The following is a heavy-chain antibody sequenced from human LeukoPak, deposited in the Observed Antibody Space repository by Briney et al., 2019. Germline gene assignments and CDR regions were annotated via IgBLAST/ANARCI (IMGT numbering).Heavy chain of an antibody. J-gene: IGHJ4*02. V-gene: IGHV4-61*09. CDR1: GASVSSGSYY. CDR3: ARSSLAVYFDY. Sequence: SQTLSLTCTVSGASVSSGSYYWNWIRQPAGKRLEWLGHIFTRGTTNYNASLESRLTISLDTARSQFSLSLTSVTAADTAMYFCARSSLAVYFDYWGQGTLVT. D-gene: IGHD6-6*01. CDR2: IFTRGTT.